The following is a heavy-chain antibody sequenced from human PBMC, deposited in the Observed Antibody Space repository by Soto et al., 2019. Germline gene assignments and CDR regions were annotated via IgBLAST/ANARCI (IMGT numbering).Heavy chain of an antibody. CDR2: IDHSGST. D-gene: IGHD6-6*01. CDR3: GRGPIPLRAARPGTDSYYYMDV. CDR1: GGSFSGYY. V-gene: IGHV4-34*01. J-gene: IGHJ6*03. Sequence: SETLSLTCAVYGGSFSGYYWSWIRQPPGKGLEWIGEIDHSGSTNYNPSLKSRVTISVDTSKNQFSLKLSSVTAADTAVYYCGRGPIPLRAARPGTDSYYYMDVWGKGPTVTVSS.